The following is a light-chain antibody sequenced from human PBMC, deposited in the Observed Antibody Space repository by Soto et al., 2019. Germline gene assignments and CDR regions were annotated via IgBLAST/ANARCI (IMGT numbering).Light chain of an antibody. CDR1: SSNIGADYD. V-gene: IGLV1-40*01. J-gene: IGLJ2*01. CDR2: GNT. Sequence: QSVLTQPPSVSGAPGQRVTISCTGSSSNIGADYDVHWYQHLPGTAPKLLIFGNTNRPSGVPDRFSGSRSGISASLVITGLQAEDEADYYCQSYDSNLSNSVFGGGTKLTVL. CDR3: QSYDSNLSNSV.